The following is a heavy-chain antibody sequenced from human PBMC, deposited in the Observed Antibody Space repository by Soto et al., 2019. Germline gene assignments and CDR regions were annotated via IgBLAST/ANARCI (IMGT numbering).Heavy chain of an antibody. CDR3: ATSRTFDP. CDR1: GFSFSSYW. J-gene: IGHJ5*02. CDR2: IKQDGSEK. D-gene: IGHD6-13*01. Sequence: GGSMRLSRVVSGFSFSSYWMNWVRQAPGKGLEWVVNIKQDGSEKYYVDSAKGRFTISRDNAKNSLYLQMNSLSAEDTAIYYCATSRTFDPWGQGTLVTVSS. V-gene: IGHV3-7*01.